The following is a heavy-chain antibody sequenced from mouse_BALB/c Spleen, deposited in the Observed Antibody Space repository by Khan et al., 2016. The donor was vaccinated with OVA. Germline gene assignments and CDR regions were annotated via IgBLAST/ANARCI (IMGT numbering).Heavy chain of an antibody. D-gene: IGHD1-2*01. V-gene: IGHV3-5*02. Sequence: EVQLQESGPGLVKPSQTVSLTCTVTGISITTGNYRWSWIRQFPGNKLERIGNIYYTGTITYNPSLTSRTTITRDTSKNQFFLEMNSLTAEDTATYYCARDKGYAYDWYFDVWGAGTTVTVSS. CDR2: IYYTGTI. J-gene: IGHJ1*01. CDR1: GISITTGNYR. CDR3: ARDKGYAYDWYFDV.